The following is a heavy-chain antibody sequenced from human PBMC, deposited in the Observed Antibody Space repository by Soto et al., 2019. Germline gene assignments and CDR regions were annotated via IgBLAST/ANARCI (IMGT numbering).Heavy chain of an antibody. V-gene: IGHV3-74*01. CDR2: VDSAGSGT. CDR3: ATVFEH. Sequence: PGGSLRLSCAASGFPFTGYWMHWVRQVPGKGPVWVARVDSAGSGTSYADSVKGRFTISRDNAKNTVSLQMDSLRVEDTAVYYCATVFEHWGQGIPVTVSS. CDR1: GFPFTGYW. J-gene: IGHJ4*02.